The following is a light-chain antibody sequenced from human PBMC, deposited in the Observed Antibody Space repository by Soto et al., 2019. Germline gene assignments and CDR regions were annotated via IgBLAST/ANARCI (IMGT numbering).Light chain of an antibody. V-gene: IGKV4-1*01. J-gene: IGKJ1*01. CDR1: QTVLYSSNNKNY. Sequence: DIVVTQSPDSLAVSLGERATINCKSTQTVLYSSNNKNYLAWYQQKPGQPPKLLIYWASTRESGVPDRFSGSGSGTDFTLTISSLQAEDVAVYYCQQYYSTPWTFGQGTTGDIK. CDR2: WAS. CDR3: QQYYSTPWT.